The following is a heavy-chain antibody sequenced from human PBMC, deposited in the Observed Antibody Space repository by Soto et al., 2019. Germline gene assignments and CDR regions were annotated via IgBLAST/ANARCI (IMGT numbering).Heavy chain of an antibody. CDR1: GLTFSGYG. CDR2: IWYDPNKT. CDR3: ATDGPGSGRYFGEY. V-gene: IGHV3-33*01. Sequence: QVQLVESGGGVVQPGRSLRLSCAASGLTFSGYGMHWVRQAPGQGLEWVAVIWYDPNKTYYVDSVKGRFTISRDNSKNTLYLQMNSLRVEDTAVYYCATDGPGSGRYFGEYWGQGTLVTVSS. J-gene: IGHJ4*02. D-gene: IGHD6-19*01.